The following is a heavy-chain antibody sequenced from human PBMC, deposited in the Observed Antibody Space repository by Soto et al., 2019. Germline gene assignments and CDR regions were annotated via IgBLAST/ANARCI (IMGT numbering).Heavy chain of an antibody. V-gene: IGHV4-59*01. Sequence: SETLSLTCTVSGGSISSYYWSWIRQPPGKGLEWIGYIYYSGSTNYNPSLKSRVTISVDTSKNQFSLKLSSVTAADTAVYYCARGIAVAGISFDYWGQGTLVTVSS. D-gene: IGHD6-19*01. CDR2: IYYSGST. J-gene: IGHJ4*02. CDR1: GGSISSYY. CDR3: ARGIAVAGISFDY.